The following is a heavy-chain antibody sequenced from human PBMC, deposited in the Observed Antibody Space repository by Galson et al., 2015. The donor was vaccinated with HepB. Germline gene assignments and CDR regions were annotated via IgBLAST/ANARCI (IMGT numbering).Heavy chain of an antibody. V-gene: IGHV4-39*01. CDR1: GGSISSSSYY. D-gene: IGHD6-19*01. CDR3: ARLKAGSLLN. Sequence: ETLSLTCTVSGGSISSSSYYWGWIRQPPGKGLEWIGSIYYSGSTYYNPSLKSRVTISVDTSKNQFSLKLSSVTAADTAVYYCARLKAGSLLNWGQGTLVTVSS. J-gene: IGHJ4*02. CDR2: IYYSGST.